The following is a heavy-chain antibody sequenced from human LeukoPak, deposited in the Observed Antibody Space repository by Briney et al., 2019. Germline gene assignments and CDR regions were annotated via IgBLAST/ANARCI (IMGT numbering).Heavy chain of an antibody. CDR1: GFTFSSYA. J-gene: IGHJ6*02. V-gene: IGHV3-23*01. Sequence: GGSLRLSCAASGFTFSSYAMSWVRQAPGKGLEWVSAISGSGGSTYCADSVKGRFTISRDNSKNTLYLQMNSLRAEDTAVYYCAKGEYCSSTSCYYGMDVWGQGTTVTVSS. CDR3: AKGEYCSSTSCYYGMDV. CDR2: ISGSGGST. D-gene: IGHD2-2*01.